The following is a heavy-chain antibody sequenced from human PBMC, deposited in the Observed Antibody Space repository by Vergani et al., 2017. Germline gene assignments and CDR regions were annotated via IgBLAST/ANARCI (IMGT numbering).Heavy chain of an antibody. V-gene: IGHV1-69*12. CDR2: IIPIFGTA. CDR1: GGTFSSYA. D-gene: IGHD3-9*01. Sequence: QVQLVQSGAEVKKPGSSVKVSCKASGGTFSSYAISWVRQAPGQGLEWMGGIIPIFGTASYAQKFQGRVTITADESTSTAYMELSSLRSEDTAVYYCARRAYYDILTGYDWFDPWGQGTLVTVSS. J-gene: IGHJ5*02. CDR3: ARRAYYDILTGYDWFDP.